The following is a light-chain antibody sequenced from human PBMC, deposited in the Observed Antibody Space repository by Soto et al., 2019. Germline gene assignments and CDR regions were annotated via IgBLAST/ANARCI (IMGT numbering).Light chain of an antibody. J-gene: IGLJ3*02. V-gene: IGLV1-44*01. CDR2: SNV. CDR1: SSNIGSNT. Sequence: QSVLTQAPSASGTPGQRVTISCSGSSSNIGSNTVSWYQQVQGTAPKVLIYSNVQRPSAVADRFSGSESGTSASLAIGGLESQDEAEYYCDAWGCSLNAWVFGGGTKLTVL. CDR3: DAWGCSLNAWV.